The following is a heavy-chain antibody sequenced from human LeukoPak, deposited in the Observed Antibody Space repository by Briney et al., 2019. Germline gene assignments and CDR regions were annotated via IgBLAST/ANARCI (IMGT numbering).Heavy chain of an antibody. V-gene: IGHV4-59*01. D-gene: IGHD2-21*02. Sequence: SETLSLTCTVSGGSISSYYWSWIRQPPGKGLEWIGYIYYSGSTNYNPSLKSRVTISVDTSKNQFSLKLSSVTAADTAVYYCARVVVTAIRGEDYYYYMDVWGKGTTVTVSS. CDR2: IYYSGST. CDR3: ARVVVTAIRGEDYYYYMDV. CDR1: GGSISSYY. J-gene: IGHJ6*03.